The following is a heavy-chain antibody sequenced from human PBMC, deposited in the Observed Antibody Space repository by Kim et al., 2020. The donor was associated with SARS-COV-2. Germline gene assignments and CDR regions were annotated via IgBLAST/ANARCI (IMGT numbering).Heavy chain of an antibody. J-gene: IGHJ6*02. CDR1: GYTFTSYA. CDR2: INAGNGNT. V-gene: IGHV1-3*01. D-gene: IGHD3-22*01. Sequence: ASVKVSCKASGYTFTSYAMHWVRQAPGQRLEWMGWINAGNGNTKYSQKFQGRVTITRDTSASTAYMELSSLRSEDTAVYYCARDFTPAVITTFTSHYYYGMDVWGQGTTVTVSS. CDR3: ARDFTPAVITTFTSHYYYGMDV.